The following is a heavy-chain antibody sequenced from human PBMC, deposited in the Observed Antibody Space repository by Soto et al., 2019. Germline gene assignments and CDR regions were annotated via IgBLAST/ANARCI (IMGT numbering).Heavy chain of an antibody. CDR2: IYYSGST. J-gene: IGHJ4*02. CDR1: GGSISSGGYY. CDR3: AREFSSNGYYFDY. Sequence: SETLSLTCTVSGGSISSGGYYWSWIRQHPGKGLEWIGYIYYSGSTYYNPSLKSRVTISVDTSKNQFSLKLSSVTAADTAVYYCAREFSSNGYYFDYWGQGTLVTVSS. V-gene: IGHV4-31*03. D-gene: IGHD2-2*01.